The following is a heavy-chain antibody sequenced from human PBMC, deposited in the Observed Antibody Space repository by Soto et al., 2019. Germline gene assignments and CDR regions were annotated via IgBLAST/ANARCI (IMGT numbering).Heavy chain of an antibody. V-gene: IGHV1-8*01. J-gene: IGHJ6*02. CDR2: MNPNSGNT. CDR1: GYTFTSYD. CDR3: ARGDPVGYDFWSGYYSPYYYYGMDV. D-gene: IGHD3-3*01. Sequence: QVQLVQSGAEVKKPGASVKVSCKASGYTFTSYDINWVRQATGQGLEWMGWMNPNSGNTGYAKKCQGRVTMTRNTSIITAYMELISLRSEETAVYYCARGDPVGYDFWSGYYSPYYYYGMDVWGQGTTVTVSS.